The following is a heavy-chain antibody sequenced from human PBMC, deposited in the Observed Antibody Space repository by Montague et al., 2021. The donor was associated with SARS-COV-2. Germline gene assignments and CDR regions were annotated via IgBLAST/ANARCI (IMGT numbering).Heavy chain of an antibody. CDR2: ISHSGST. CDR3: VRVPYRLLFVPRYYGMDV. J-gene: IGHJ6*02. CDR1: GGSLSGYY. V-gene: IGHV4-34*01. Sequence: SETLSLTCAVHGGSLSGYYWSWIRQPPGEGLEWIAEISHSGSTSYNPSLKSRVTISVDTSKNRFSLKLSSATAADTAVYYCVRVPYRLLFVPRYYGMDVWGQGTTVTVSS. D-gene: IGHD2-2*01.